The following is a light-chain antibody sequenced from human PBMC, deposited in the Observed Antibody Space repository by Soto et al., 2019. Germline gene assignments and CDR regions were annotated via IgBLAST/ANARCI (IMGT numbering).Light chain of an antibody. V-gene: IGKV3-20*01. CDR2: GAS. Sequence: EIVLTQSPGTLSLSPGERATLSCRASRSVSSIYLAWYQHKPGQAPRLLIYGASSRATCIPDRFSGSGSGTDFTLTISRLEPEDFAVYYCQQYGSSPYTFGQGTKLEIK. CDR3: QQYGSSPYT. CDR1: RSVSSIY. J-gene: IGKJ2*01.